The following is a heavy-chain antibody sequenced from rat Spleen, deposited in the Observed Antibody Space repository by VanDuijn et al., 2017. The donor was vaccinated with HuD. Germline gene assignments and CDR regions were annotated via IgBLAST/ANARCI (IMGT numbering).Heavy chain of an antibody. V-gene: IGHV5-27*01. D-gene: IGHD1-12*01. CDR2: ISTGGGST. J-gene: IGHJ3*01. CDR1: GFIFSNYY. Sequence: EVQLVESGGGLVQPGRSLKLSCAASGFIFSNYYMAWVRQAPTKGLEWVAYISTGGGSTYYRDSVRGRFTISRDTTKSTLYLQMDSLRSEDTATYYCTSLTEIVMPRLYAYWGQGTLVTVSS. CDR3: TSLTEIVMPRLYAY.